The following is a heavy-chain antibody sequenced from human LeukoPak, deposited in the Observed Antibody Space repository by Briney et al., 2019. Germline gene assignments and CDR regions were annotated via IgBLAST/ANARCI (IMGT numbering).Heavy chain of an antibody. V-gene: IGHV3-30*02. D-gene: IGHD3-10*01. J-gene: IGHJ5*02. CDR1: GFTFSSYG. CDR3: ARVHVVLWFGESLDNWFDP. CDR2: IRYDGSNK. Sequence: GGSLRLSCAASGFTFSSYGMHWVRQAPGKGLEWVAFIRYDGSNKYYADSVKGRFTISRDNAKNSLYLQMNSLRAEDTAVYYCARVHVVLWFGESLDNWFDPWGQGTLVTVSS.